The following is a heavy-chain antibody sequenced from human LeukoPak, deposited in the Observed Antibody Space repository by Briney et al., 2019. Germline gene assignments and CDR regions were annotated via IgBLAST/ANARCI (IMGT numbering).Heavy chain of an antibody. CDR3: AKYQLPGYYFDY. CDR1: GFTFTTSW. Sequence: PGGSLRLSCAASGFTFTTSWMSWVRQAPGKGLEWVADMNPDGSTRVYVDSVQGRFTISRDNSKNTLYLQMNSLRAEDTAVYYCAKYQLPGYYFDYWGQGTLVTVSS. J-gene: IGHJ4*02. CDR2: MNPDGSTR. V-gene: IGHV3-7*03. D-gene: IGHD2-2*01.